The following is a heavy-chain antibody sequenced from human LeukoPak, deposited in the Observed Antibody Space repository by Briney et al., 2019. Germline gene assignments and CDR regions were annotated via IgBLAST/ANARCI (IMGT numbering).Heavy chain of an antibody. Sequence: GGSLRLSCAASGFTFSSYAMSWVRQAPGKGLEWVSDISGSGIRKNDADSVKGRFTISRDNSKNTLYLQMNSLRAEDTAVYYCARNNYGSGRRDFDYWGQGTLVTVSS. CDR3: ARNNYGSGRRDFDY. CDR1: GFTFSSYA. CDR2: ISGSGIRK. D-gene: IGHD3-10*01. V-gene: IGHV3-23*01. J-gene: IGHJ4*02.